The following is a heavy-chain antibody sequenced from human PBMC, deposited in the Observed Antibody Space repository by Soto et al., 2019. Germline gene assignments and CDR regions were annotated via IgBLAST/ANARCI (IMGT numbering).Heavy chain of an antibody. D-gene: IGHD2-2*02. V-gene: IGHV3-30-3*01. Sequence: QVQLVESGGGVVQPGRSLRLSCAASGFTFSSYAMHWVRQAPGKGLYWVAFISYDGSNKYYADSVKGRFTISRDNSKNTLYLQMNSLRAEDTAVYYCARGLGYCSSTSCYTRNYFDYWGQEPWSPSPQ. CDR1: GFTFSSYA. CDR3: ARGLGYCSSTSCYTRNYFDY. CDR2: ISYDGSNK. J-gene: IGHJ4*01.